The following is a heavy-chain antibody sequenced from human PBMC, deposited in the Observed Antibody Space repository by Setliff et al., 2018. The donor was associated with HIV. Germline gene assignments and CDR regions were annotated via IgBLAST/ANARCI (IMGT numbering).Heavy chain of an antibody. CDR1: GYIFTGYW. D-gene: IGHD2-21*01. V-gene: IGHV5-51*01. CDR2: IYPGDSDT. Sequence: LKISCEASGYIFTGYWIGWVRQMPGKGLEWMGIIYPGDSDTRYSPSFQGQVTFSADKSISAVYLQWDSLKASDSAIYYCARAPRSPLRWRDNLLSSSSFFMDVWGKGTTVTVSS. CDR3: ARAPRSPLRWRDNLLSSSSFFMDV. J-gene: IGHJ6*03.